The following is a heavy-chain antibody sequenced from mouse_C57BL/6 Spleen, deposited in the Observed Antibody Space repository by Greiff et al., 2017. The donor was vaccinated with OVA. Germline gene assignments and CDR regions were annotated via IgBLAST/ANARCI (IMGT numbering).Heavy chain of an antibody. Sequence: EVHLVESGGGLVKPGGSLKLSCAASGFTFSSYAMSWVRQTPETRLEWVATISDGGSYTYYPDNVKGRFTISRDNAKNNLYLQMSHLKSEDTAMYYCARDYYSNYGSDYYAMDYWGQGTSVTVSS. CDR1: GFTFSSYA. CDR2: ISDGGSYT. CDR3: ARDYYSNYGSDYYAMDY. D-gene: IGHD2-5*01. V-gene: IGHV5-4*01. J-gene: IGHJ4*01.